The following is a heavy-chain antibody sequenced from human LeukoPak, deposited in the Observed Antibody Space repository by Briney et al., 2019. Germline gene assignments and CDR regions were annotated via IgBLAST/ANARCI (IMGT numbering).Heavy chain of an antibody. V-gene: IGHV1-18*01. Sequence: ASVKVSCKASGYTFTSYGISWVRQAPGQGLEWMGWISAYNGNTNYAQKLQGRVTMTTDTSTSTAYMELRSLRSDDTAVYYCASPSGSWYPKVPPGLPAYGGQGPWSPSPQ. CDR2: ISAYNGNT. D-gene: IGHD6-13*01. CDR1: GYTFTSYG. J-gene: IGHJ4*02. CDR3: ASPSGSWYPKVPPGLPAY.